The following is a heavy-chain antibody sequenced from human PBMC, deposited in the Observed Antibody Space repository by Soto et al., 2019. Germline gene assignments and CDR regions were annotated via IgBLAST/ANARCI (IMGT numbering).Heavy chain of an antibody. D-gene: IGHD6-19*01. CDR1: GGSISSYY. V-gene: IGHV4-59*01. Sequence: SETLSLTCTVSGGSISSYYWSWIRQPPGKGLEWIGYIYYSGSTNYNPSLKSRVTISVDTSKNQFSLKLSSVTAADTAVYYCARGAVAGDYYYYYGMDVWGQGTTVTVYS. J-gene: IGHJ6*02. CDR3: ARGAVAGDYYYYYGMDV. CDR2: IYYSGST.